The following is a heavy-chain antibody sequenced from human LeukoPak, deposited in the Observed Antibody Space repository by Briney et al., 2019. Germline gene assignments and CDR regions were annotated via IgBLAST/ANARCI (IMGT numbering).Heavy chain of an antibody. D-gene: IGHD5-12*01. Sequence: ASVKVSCKASGYTFTGYYMHWVRQAPGQGPDWMGWINPNSGGTNFTQKFQGRVTMTRDASISTAYMELSRLRSDDTAVYYCARGGYSGYDNDYWGQGTLVTVSS. CDR2: INPNSGGT. V-gene: IGHV1-2*02. CDR1: GYTFTGYY. CDR3: ARGGYSGYDNDY. J-gene: IGHJ4*02.